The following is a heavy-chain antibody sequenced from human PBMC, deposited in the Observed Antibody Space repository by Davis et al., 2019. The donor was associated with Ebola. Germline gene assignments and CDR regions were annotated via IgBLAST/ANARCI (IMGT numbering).Heavy chain of an antibody. CDR2: ITPNSGGT. CDR3: ARGSGYLIHWFDP. V-gene: IGHV1-2*06. Sequence: AASVQVSCKASGYTFSRYYMHWVRQAPGQGLEWMGRITPNSGGTKYAQKFQGRVTMTRDTSISTAYMELSRLTSDDTAVYYCARGSGYLIHWFDPWGQGTLVTVSS. CDR1: GYTFSRYY. J-gene: IGHJ5*02. D-gene: IGHD1-1*01.